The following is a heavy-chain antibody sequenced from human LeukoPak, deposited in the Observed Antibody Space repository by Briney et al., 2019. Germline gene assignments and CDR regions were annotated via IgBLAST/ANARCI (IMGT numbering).Heavy chain of an antibody. Sequence: SETLSLTCAVYGGSFSGYYWSWIRQPPGKGLEWIGEINHSGSTNYNPSLKSRVIISVDTSKNQFSLKLSSVTAADTAVYYCARVPFDYWGQGTLVTVSS. V-gene: IGHV4-34*01. CDR2: INHSGST. CDR3: ARVPFDY. J-gene: IGHJ4*02. CDR1: GGSFSGYY.